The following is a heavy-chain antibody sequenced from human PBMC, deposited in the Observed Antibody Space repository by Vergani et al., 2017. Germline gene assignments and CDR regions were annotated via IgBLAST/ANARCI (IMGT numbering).Heavy chain of an antibody. D-gene: IGHD2-21*02. CDR1: GGSISSSSYY. Sequence: QLQLQESGPGLVKPSETLSLTCTVSGGSISSSSYYWGWIRQPPGKGLEWIGSIYYSGSTYYNPSLKSRVTISVDTSKNQFSLKLSSVTAADTAVYYCAKFPSGFWGGDCYSVGNDYWGQGTLVTVSS. J-gene: IGHJ4*02. CDR3: AKFPSGFWGGDCYSVGNDY. V-gene: IGHV4-39*01. CDR2: IYYSGST.